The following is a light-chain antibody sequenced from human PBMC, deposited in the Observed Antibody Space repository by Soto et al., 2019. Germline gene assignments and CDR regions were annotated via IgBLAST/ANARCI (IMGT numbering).Light chain of an antibody. Sequence: EIVLTQSPGTLSLSPGERATLSCRARQSVSSSYLAWYQQKPGQAPRLLIYGASSRATGIPDRFSGSGSGTDFTLTISRLEPEDFAVYYCQQYETFGQVTKVEIK. J-gene: IGKJ1*01. CDR2: GAS. CDR3: QQYET. CDR1: QSVSSSY. V-gene: IGKV3-20*01.